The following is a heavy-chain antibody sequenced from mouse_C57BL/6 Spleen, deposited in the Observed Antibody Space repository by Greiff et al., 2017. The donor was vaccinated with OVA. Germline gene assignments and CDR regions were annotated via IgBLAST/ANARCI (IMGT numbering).Heavy chain of an antibody. CDR2: INPNNGGT. Sequence: VQLQQSGPELVKPGASVKISCKASGYTFTDYYMNWVKQSHGKSLEWIGDINPNNGGTSYNQKFKGKATLTVDKSSSTAYMELRSLTSEDSAVYYCARKGPYYYGSRYWYFDVWGTGTTVTVSS. D-gene: IGHD1-1*01. CDR3: ARKGPYYYGSRYWYFDV. V-gene: IGHV1-26*01. CDR1: GYTFTDYY. J-gene: IGHJ1*03.